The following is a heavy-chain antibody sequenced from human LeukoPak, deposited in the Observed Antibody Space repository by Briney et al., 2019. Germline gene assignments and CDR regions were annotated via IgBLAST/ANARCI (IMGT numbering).Heavy chain of an antibody. D-gene: IGHD3-16*01. CDR2: IYYSGST. V-gene: IGHV4-59*01. Sequence: PSETLSLTCTVSGGSISSYYWSWIRQPPGKGLEWIGYIYYSGSTNYNPSLKSRVTISVDTSKNQFSLKLSSVTAADTAVYYCARGSGGYPYYFDYWGQGTLVTVSS. J-gene: IGHJ4*02. CDR1: GGSISSYY. CDR3: ARGSGGYPYYFDY.